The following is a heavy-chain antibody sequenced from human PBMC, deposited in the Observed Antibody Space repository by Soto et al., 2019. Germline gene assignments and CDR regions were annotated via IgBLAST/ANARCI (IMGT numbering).Heavy chain of an antibody. D-gene: IGHD2-21*02. CDR2: IYSGGST. CDR1: GFTVSSNY. J-gene: IGHJ5*02. Sequence: GGSLRLSCAASGFTVSSNYMSWVRQAPGKGLEWVSVIYSGGSTYYADSVKGRFTISRDNSKNTLYLQMNSLRAEDTAVYYCARVVVVTASDWFDPWGQGTLVTVSS. CDR3: ARVVVVTASDWFDP. V-gene: IGHV3-53*01.